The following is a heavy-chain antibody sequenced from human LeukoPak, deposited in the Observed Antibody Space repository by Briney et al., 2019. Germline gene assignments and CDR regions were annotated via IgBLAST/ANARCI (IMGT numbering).Heavy chain of an antibody. CDR3: ARAYRGYSYGLKGISYFDY. CDR1: GFTFSSYS. CDR2: ISSSSSTI. J-gene: IGHJ4*02. Sequence: GGSLRLSCAASGFTFSSYSMNWVRQAPGKGLEWVSYISSSSSTIYYADSVEGRFTISRDNAKNSLYLQMNSLRDEDTAVYYCARAYRGYSYGLKGISYFDYWGQGTLVTVSS. V-gene: IGHV3-48*02. D-gene: IGHD5-18*01.